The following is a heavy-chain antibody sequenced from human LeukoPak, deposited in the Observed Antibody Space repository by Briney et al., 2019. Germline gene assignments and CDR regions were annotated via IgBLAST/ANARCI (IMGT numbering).Heavy chain of an antibody. Sequence: ASVKVSCKAFGYTFTSNYMHWVRQAPGQGPEWMGVISPSGGSTTYAQKFQGRVTLTRDMSTSTDYLELSSLRSEDTAVYYCARDYGDYGVTRDWGQGTLVTVSS. CDR3: ARDYGDYGVTRD. CDR2: ISPSGGST. D-gene: IGHD4-17*01. CDR1: GYTFTSNY. J-gene: IGHJ4*02. V-gene: IGHV1-46*01.